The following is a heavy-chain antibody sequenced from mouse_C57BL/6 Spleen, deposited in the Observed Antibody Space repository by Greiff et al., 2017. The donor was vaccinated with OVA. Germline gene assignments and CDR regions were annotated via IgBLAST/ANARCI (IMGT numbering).Heavy chain of an antibody. CDR3: AREGYFDV. Sequence: VQLQESGAELVKPGASVKMSCKASGYTFTSYWITWVKQRPGQGLEWIGDIYPGSGSTNYNEKFKSKATLTVDTSSSTAYMQLSSLTSEDSAVYYCAREGYFDVWGTGTTVTVSS. J-gene: IGHJ1*03. V-gene: IGHV1-55*01. CDR2: IYPGSGST. CDR1: GYTFTSYW.